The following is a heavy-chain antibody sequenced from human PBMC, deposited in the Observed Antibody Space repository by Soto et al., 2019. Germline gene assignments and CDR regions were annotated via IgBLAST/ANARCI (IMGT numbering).Heavy chain of an antibody. V-gene: IGHV3-48*02. Sequence: EVQLVESGGGLVQPGGSLRLSCAASGFSFSSNSMNWVRQAPGKGLEWISYISSSSSTIYYADSVKGRFTISRDNAKNSLYLQMNSLRDEDTAVYYCAREESPLVSGTKLVDYWGQGTLVTVSS. D-gene: IGHD6-19*01. CDR1: GFSFSSNS. CDR3: AREESPLVSGTKLVDY. J-gene: IGHJ4*02. CDR2: ISSSSSTI.